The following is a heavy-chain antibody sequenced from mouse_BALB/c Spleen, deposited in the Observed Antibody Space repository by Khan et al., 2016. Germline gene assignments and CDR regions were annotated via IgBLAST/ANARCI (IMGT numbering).Heavy chain of an antibody. Sequence: EVELVESGGGLVQPGGSRKLSCAASGFTFSSFGMHWVRQAPEKGLEWVAYISSGSSTIYYADTVKGRFTISRDNPKNILFLHMTSLRSEDSAMYFYEREGARNSYAVAYWGQGTSVTVSS. CDR2: ISSGSSTI. J-gene: IGHJ4*01. V-gene: IGHV5-17*02. CDR1: GFTFSSFG. CDR3: EREGARNSYAVAY.